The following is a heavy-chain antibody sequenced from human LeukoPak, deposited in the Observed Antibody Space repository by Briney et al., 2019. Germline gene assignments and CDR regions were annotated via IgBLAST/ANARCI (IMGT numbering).Heavy chain of an antibody. Sequence: NPSETLSLTCTVSGGSISSYYWSWIRQPPGKGLEWIGYIYTSGSTNYNPSLKSRVTISVDTSKNQFSLKLSSVTAADTAVYYCARHLGMLAGADAFDIWGQGTMVTVSS. D-gene: IGHD7-27*01. CDR2: IYTSGST. CDR1: GGSISSYY. CDR3: ARHLGMLAGADAFDI. J-gene: IGHJ3*02. V-gene: IGHV4-4*09.